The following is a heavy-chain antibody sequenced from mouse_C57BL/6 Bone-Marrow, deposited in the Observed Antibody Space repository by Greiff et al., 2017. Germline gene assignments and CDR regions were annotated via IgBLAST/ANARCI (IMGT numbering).Heavy chain of an antibody. D-gene: IGHD2-2*01. CDR3: ARVCYYGYGGLD. Sequence: QVTLKESGPGLLQPSQTLSLTCSSSGFSLSTFGMGVVWLRQPSGQGLEWLAHPWCGDDKYYNPVLKSRPTISKATSKNQVFLKSANVDTAGTATYYAARVCYYGYGGLDWGQGTTLTVSS. V-gene: IGHV8-8*01. CDR1: GFSLSTFGMG. J-gene: IGHJ2*01. CDR2: PWCGDDK.